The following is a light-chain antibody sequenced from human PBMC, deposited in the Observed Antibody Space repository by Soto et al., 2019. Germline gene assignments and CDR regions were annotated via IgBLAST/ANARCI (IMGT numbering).Light chain of an antibody. CDR3: QKYDSASSPT. CDR1: QGISSY. V-gene: IGKV1-27*01. Sequence: DIQMTQSPXSLSASVGDRVTVTCRASQGISSYLAWYQQKPGKVPKLLIFAASTLQPGVPSRFSGSGSGTDFTLTIRSLQPEDVATYYCQKYDSASSPTFGGGTKVEIK. CDR2: AAS. J-gene: IGKJ4*01.